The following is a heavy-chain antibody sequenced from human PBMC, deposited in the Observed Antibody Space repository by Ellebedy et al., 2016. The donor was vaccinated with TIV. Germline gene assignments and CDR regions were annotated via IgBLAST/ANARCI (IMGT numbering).Heavy chain of an antibody. CDR2: IIPIFGTA. J-gene: IGHJ6*02. D-gene: IGHD2-2*01. CDR1: GGTFSSYA. V-gene: IGHV1-69*13. CDR3: ARPQGRYCSSTSCYPTGMDV. Sequence: SVKVSXKASGGTFSSYAISWVRQAPGQGLEWMGGIIPIFGTANYAQKFQGRVTITADESTSTAYMELSSLRSEDTAVYYCARPQGRYCSSTSCYPTGMDVWGQGTTVTVSS.